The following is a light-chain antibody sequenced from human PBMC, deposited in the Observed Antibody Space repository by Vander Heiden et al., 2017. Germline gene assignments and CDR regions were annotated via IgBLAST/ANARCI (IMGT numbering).Light chain of an antibody. V-gene: IGLV3-1*01. CDR1: KLGEKY. Sequence: SYELTQPPSVSVSPGQTASIPCSGDKLGEKYACWYQQKPGQSPGLVIYQDSKRPSGIPERFSGSNSGNTATLTISGTQAMDEADYYCQAWDSSTVVFGGGTKLTVL. CDR2: QDS. CDR3: QAWDSSTVV. J-gene: IGLJ2*01.